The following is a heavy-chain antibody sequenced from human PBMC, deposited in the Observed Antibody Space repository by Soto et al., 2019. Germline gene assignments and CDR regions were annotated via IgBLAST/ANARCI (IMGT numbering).Heavy chain of an antibody. CDR2: ISSSSSYT. CDR1: GFTFSDYY. V-gene: IGHV3-11*06. J-gene: IGHJ4*02. Sequence: QVQLVESGGGLVKPGGSLRLSCAASGFTFSDYYMSWIRQAPGKGLEWVSYISSSSSYTNYADSVKGRFTISRDNAKNSLYLQMNSLRAEDTAVYYCARDLGGLTYCGGDCYSLFDYWGQGTLVTVSS. D-gene: IGHD2-21*02. CDR3: ARDLGGLTYCGGDCYSLFDY.